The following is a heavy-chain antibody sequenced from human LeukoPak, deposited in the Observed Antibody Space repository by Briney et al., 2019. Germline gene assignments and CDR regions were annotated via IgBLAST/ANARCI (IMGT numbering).Heavy chain of an antibody. CDR3: ARGATISGTGYFDF. V-gene: IGHV4-34*01. D-gene: IGHD1-26*01. J-gene: IGHJ4*03. Sequence: PSETLSLTCAVYGGSFSRYYWSWIRQSPGKGLEWIAEIDHRGDTNYNPSVKSRVTISVDTSKNQFSLKVRSLSAADTALYYYARGATISGTGYFDFWRQGTLVTVSS. CDR1: GGSFSRYY. CDR2: IDHRGDT.